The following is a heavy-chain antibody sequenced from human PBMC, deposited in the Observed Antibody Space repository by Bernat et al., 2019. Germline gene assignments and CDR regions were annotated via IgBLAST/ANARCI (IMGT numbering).Heavy chain of an antibody. V-gene: IGHV3-74*03. Sequence: EVQLVESGGGLVQPGGSLRLSCAASGFTLSDYWMHWVRQIPGKGLVWVSLIKSDGSFTTYADSVKGRFTISRDNAKNTLYLQMNSLRAEDTAVYYCVRDREAGWLDPWGQGTLVTVSS. CDR3: VRDREAGWLDP. CDR2: IKSDGSFT. CDR1: GFTLSDYW. D-gene: IGHD1-26*01. J-gene: IGHJ5*02.